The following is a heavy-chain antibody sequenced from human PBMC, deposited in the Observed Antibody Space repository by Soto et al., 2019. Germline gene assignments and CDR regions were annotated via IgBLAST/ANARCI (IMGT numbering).Heavy chain of an antibody. CDR2: ISYTVDA. D-gene: IGHD5-18*01. V-gene: IGHV4-59*01. Sequence: SETLSLTCSVSAGSLSRYYWGWVRQSPGEGLQWIAHISYTVDASYNPSLKSRVTISLDTSKNQIALRLMSVTAADTAVYYCVGSLMSRAMESFDYWGQGTLVTVSS. CDR1: AGSLSRYY. J-gene: IGHJ4*02. CDR3: VGSLMSRAMESFDY.